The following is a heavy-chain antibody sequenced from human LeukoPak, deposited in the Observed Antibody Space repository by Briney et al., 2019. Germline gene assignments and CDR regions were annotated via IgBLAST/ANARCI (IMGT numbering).Heavy chain of an antibody. CDR1: GGSISSSSYY. CDR3: AGGSGSSPPRVDY. CDR2: IYYSGST. D-gene: IGHD1-26*01. V-gene: IGHV4-39*07. J-gene: IGHJ4*02. Sequence: SETLSLTCTVSGGSISSSSYYWGWIRQPPGKGLEWIGSIYYSGSTYYNPSLKSRVTISVDTSKDQFSLKLSSMTAADTAVYYCAGGSGSSPPRVDYWGQGTLVTVSS.